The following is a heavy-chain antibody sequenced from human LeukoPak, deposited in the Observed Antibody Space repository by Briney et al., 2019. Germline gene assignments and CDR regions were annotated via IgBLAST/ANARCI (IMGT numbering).Heavy chain of an antibody. CDR2: ISGSGGST. CDR1: GFTFSSYA. Sequence: GGSLRLSCAASGFTFSSYAMSWVRQAPGKGLEWVSAISGSGGSTYYADSVKGRFTISRDNSKNTLYLQMNSLRAEDTAVYYCAKQGDYDYVWGSYRPHHFDYWGQGILVTVSS. J-gene: IGHJ4*02. V-gene: IGHV3-23*01. CDR3: AKQGDYDYVWGSYRPHHFDY. D-gene: IGHD3-16*02.